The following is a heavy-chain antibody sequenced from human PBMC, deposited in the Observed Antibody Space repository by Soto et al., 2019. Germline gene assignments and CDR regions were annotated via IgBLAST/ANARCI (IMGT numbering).Heavy chain of an antibody. Sequence: SETLSLTCTVSGGSISSSSYYWGWIRQPPGKGLEWIGSIFYSGTTYYNPSLKSRVTISVDTSKNQFSLKLSSVTAADTAVYYCACIFSGGYGYGFYYYGMDVWGQGTTVTVSS. J-gene: IGHJ6*02. V-gene: IGHV4-39*01. D-gene: IGHD5-18*01. CDR3: ACIFSGGYGYGFYYYGMDV. CDR2: IFYSGTT. CDR1: GGSISSSSYY.